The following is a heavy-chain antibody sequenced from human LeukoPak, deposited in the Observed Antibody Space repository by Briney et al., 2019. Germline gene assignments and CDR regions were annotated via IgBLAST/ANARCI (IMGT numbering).Heavy chain of an antibody. V-gene: IGHV1-2*06. CDR1: GYTFTGYY. Sequence: ASVKVSCKASGYTFTGYYMRWVRQAPGQGLEWMGRINPNSGGTNYAQKFQGRVTMTRDTSISTAYMELSRLRSDDTAVYYCARVNIVGAISFDYWGQGTLVTVSS. J-gene: IGHJ4*02. CDR3: ARVNIVGAISFDY. D-gene: IGHD1-26*01. CDR2: INPNSGGT.